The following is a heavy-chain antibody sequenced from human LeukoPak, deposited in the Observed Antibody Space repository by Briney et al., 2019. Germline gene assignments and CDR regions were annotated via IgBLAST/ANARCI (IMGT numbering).Heavy chain of an antibody. J-gene: IGHJ4*02. CDR3: ARDWVNSGWLGEYYFDY. CDR1: GFTFSSYE. CDR2: ISSSGSTI. D-gene: IGHD6-19*01. Sequence: GGSLRLSCAASGFTFSSYEMNWVRQAPGEGLEWVSYISSSGSTIYYADSVKGRFTISRDNAKNSLYLQMNSLRAEDTAVYYCARDWVNSGWLGEYYFDYWGQGTLVTVSS. V-gene: IGHV3-48*03.